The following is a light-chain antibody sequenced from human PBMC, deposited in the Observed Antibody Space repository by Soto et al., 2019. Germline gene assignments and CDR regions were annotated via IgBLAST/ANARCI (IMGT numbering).Light chain of an antibody. CDR2: SAS. J-gene: IGKJ4*01. V-gene: IGKV4-1*01. Sequence: DSVTTQPSENLAVSLGARATINCKSSGSVLDSSINKNCLAWYQQKSGQPPHLLIQSASSRESGVPDRFSGSGSGTDFTLTINCVQAEDVTVYYCQEYYSAPLSFGGGTKV. CDR1: GSVLDSSINKNC. CDR3: QEYYSAPLS.